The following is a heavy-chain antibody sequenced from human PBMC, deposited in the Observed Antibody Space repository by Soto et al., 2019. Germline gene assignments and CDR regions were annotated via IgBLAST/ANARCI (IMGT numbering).Heavy chain of an antibody. CDR3: ARNEKQQLNPLDY. J-gene: IGHJ4*02. D-gene: IGHD6-13*01. V-gene: IGHV1-69*13. Sequence: SVKVSCKASGGTFSSYAISWVRQAPGQGLEWMGGIIPIFGTANYAQKFQGRVTITADESTSTAYMELSSLRSEDTAVYYCARNEKQQLNPLDYWGQGTLVTVSS. CDR1: GGTFSSYA. CDR2: IIPIFGTA.